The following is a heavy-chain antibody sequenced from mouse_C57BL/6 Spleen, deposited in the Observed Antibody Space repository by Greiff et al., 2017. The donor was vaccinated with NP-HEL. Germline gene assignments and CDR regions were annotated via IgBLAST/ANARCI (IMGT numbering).Heavy chain of an antibody. CDR1: GYTFTDYY. D-gene: IGHD1-1*01. V-gene: IGHV1-19*01. J-gene: IGHJ2*01. CDR2: INPYNGGT. Sequence: VQLQQSGPVLVKPGASVKMSCKASGYTFTDYYMNWVKQSHGKSLEWIGVINPYNGGTSYNQKFKGKATLTVDKSSSTAYMELNSLTSEDSAVYYCAREAYYYGSRGGYFDYWGQGTTLTVAS. CDR3: AREAYYYGSRGGYFDY.